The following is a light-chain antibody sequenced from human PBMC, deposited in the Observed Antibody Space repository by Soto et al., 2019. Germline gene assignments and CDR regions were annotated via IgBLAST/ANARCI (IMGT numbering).Light chain of an antibody. J-gene: IGLJ1*01. CDR3: SSYTDDTTYV. CDR1: SSDIGGSKY. CDR2: EVT. Sequence: QSVLTQPASVSGSPGQSITISCTGSSSDIGGSKYVSWYQHHPDKAPRLIIYEVTNRPSGVSSRFSGSKSHNTASLTISGLQAEDEADYYCSSYTDDTTYVFGTGTKLTVL. V-gene: IGLV2-14*01.